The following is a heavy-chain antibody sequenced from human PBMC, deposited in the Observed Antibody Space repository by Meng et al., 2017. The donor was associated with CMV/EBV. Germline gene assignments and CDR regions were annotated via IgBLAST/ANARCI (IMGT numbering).Heavy chain of an antibody. D-gene: IGHD2-15*01. Sequence: VQLVECGAEVKRPGSSVKVSCKASGGTFSSYAISWVRQAPGKGLEWMGGIIPIFGTANYAQKFQGRVTITADESTSTAYMELSSLRSEDTAVYYCARNQPSRGWSHEDYWGPGTLVTVSS. V-gene: IGHV1-69*12. CDR2: IIPIFGTA. CDR1: GGTFSSYA. CDR3: ARNQPSRGWSHEDY. J-gene: IGHJ4*02.